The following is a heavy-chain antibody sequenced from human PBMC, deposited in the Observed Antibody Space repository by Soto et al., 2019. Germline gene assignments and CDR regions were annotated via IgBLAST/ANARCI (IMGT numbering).Heavy chain of an antibody. D-gene: IGHD2-2*01. Sequence: EVQLVESGGGLVQPGGSLRLSCAASGFIFNSYWMHWVRQAPGKGLVWVSRINTDESSRSYADSVKGRFTISRDNAKNKLYLQMNSLRAEDTSVYFCARDRVPQLGYYGMDVWGLGTTVTVSS. V-gene: IGHV3-74*01. CDR2: INTDESSR. CDR3: ARDRVPQLGYYGMDV. CDR1: GFIFNSYW. J-gene: IGHJ6*02.